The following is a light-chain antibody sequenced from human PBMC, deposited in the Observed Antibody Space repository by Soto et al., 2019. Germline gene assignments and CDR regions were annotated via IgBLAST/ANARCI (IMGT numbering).Light chain of an antibody. V-gene: IGLV2-14*03. CDR1: SSDVGGYNY. J-gene: IGLJ3*02. CDR2: DVS. Sequence: QSALTQPASVSGSPGQSITISCTGTSSDVGGYNYVAWYQQYPGEAPRVIIHDVSNRPSGISNRFSGSKSGNTAALTIFGLQAEDEADYYCSSYTTSSTVVFGGGTKLTVL. CDR3: SSYTTSSTVV.